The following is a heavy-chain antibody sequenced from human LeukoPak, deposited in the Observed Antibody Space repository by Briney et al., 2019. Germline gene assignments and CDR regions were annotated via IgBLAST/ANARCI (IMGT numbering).Heavy chain of an antibody. D-gene: IGHD1-26*01. V-gene: IGHV1-24*01. CDR1: GYTLTELS. CDR3: ATRVGASPNWFDP. Sequence: ASVKVSCKVSGYTLTELSMHLVRQAPRKGLEWMGGFDPEDGETIYAQKFQGRVTMTEDTSTDTAYMELSSLRSEDTAVYYCATRVGASPNWFDPWGQGTLVTVSS. J-gene: IGHJ5*02. CDR2: FDPEDGET.